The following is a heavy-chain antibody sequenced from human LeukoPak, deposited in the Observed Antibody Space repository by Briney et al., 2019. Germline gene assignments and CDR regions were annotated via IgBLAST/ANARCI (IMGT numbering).Heavy chain of an antibody. D-gene: IGHD5-24*01. CDR2: IYSDDRT. V-gene: IGHV3-53*04. J-gene: IGHJ3*02. CDR3: AREVMAKRRAFDI. Sequence: GSLRLSCAASGFTASSNYMSWVRQAPGKGLEWVSVIYSDDRTYYADSVKGRFTISRHTSKKTLFLQMNSLRAEDTAVYYCAREVMAKRRAFDIWGQGTVVTVSS. CDR1: GFTASSNY.